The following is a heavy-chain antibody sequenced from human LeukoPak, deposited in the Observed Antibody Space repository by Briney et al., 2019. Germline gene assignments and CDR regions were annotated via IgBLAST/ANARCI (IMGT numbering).Heavy chain of an antibody. CDR3: ARASSSWSHFDY. CDR1: GFTFSSYE. CDR2: ISSSGSTI. D-gene: IGHD6-13*01. J-gene: IGHJ4*02. Sequence: GGSLRLSCAASGFTFSSYEMNWVRQAPGKGLEWVSYISSSGSTIYYADSVKGRFTISRDNSKNTLYLQMNSLRAEDTAVYYCARASSSWSHFDYWGQGTLVTVSS. V-gene: IGHV3-48*03.